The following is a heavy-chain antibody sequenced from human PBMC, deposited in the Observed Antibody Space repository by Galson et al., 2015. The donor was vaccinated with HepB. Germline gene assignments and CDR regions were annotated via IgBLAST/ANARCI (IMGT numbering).Heavy chain of an antibody. V-gene: IGHV3-30*18. D-gene: IGHD2-15*01. Sequence: SLRLSCAASGFTFSSYGMHWVRQAPGKGLEWVAVISYDGSNKYYADSVKGRFTISRDNSKNTLYLQMNSLGAEDTAVYYCAKVGYCSGGSCYYYYYGMDVWGQGTTVTVSS. CDR3: AKVGYCSGGSCYYYYYGMDV. CDR1: GFTFSSYG. CDR2: ISYDGSNK. J-gene: IGHJ6*02.